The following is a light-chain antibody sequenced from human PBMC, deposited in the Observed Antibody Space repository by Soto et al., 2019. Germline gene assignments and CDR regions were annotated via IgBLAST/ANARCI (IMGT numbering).Light chain of an antibody. CDR1: SSDVGGYNY. V-gene: IGLV2-8*01. CDR2: EVS. Sequence: QSALTQPPSASGSPGQSVTISCTGTSSDVGGYNYVSWYQQHPGKAPKVMIYEVSKRPSGVPDRFSGSKSGNTASLTVSGLQAEDEADYYCSSYAGSTNVVFGGGTKLTVL. CDR3: SSYAGSTNVV. J-gene: IGLJ2*01.